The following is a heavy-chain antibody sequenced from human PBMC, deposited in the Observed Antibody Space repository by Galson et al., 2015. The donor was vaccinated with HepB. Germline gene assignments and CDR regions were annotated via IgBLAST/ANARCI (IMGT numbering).Heavy chain of an antibody. D-gene: IGHD1-14*01. CDR2: ISSSSSYI. V-gene: IGHV3-21*01. CDR3: ARDQPRVYYYGMGV. Sequence: SLRLSCAASGFTFSSYSMNWVRQAPGKGLEWVSSISSSSSYIYYADSVKGRFTISRDNAKNSLYLQMNSLRAEDTAVYYCARDQPRVYYYGMGVWGQGTTVTVSS. J-gene: IGHJ6*02. CDR1: GFTFSSYS.